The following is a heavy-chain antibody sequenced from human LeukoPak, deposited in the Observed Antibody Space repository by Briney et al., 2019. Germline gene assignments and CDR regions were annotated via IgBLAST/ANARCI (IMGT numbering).Heavy chain of an antibody. D-gene: IGHD3-10*01. Sequence: PGGSLRLSCAAQGFTFSSYGMHWVRQAPGKGLEGVAFIRYDGSNKYYADSVKGPFTISRDNSKNTLYLQMNSLRAEDTAVYYCAKAPNYYGSGSYYTLYYYYGMDVWGQGTTVTVSS. CDR1: GFTFSSYG. CDR2: IRYDGSNK. J-gene: IGHJ6*02. CDR3: AKAPNYYGSGSYYTLYYYYGMDV. V-gene: IGHV3-30*02.